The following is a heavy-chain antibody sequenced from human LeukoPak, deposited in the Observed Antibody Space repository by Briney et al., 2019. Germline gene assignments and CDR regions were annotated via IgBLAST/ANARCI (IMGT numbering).Heavy chain of an antibody. V-gene: IGHV3-48*01. Sequence: GGSLRLSCAASGFTFSSYSMNWVRQAPEKGLEWVSYISSSSSTIYYADSVKGRFTISRDNAKNSLYLQVNSLRAEDTAVYYCARMVAAFDIWGQGTKVTVSS. CDR2: ISSSSSTI. CDR1: GFTFSSYS. D-gene: IGHD2-15*01. J-gene: IGHJ3*02. CDR3: ARMVAAFDI.